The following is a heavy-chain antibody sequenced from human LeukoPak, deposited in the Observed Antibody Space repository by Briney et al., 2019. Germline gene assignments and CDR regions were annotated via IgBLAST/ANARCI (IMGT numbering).Heavy chain of an antibody. J-gene: IGHJ4*02. CDR2: ISSSSSYI. Sequence: GGSLRLSCAASGFTFSNYNINWVRQAPGKGLEWVSSISSSSSYICYADSVKGRFTISRDNAKNSLYLQMNSLRAEDTAVYYCAGDPAGTSYYDFWSGYYFDYWGQGTLVTVSS. V-gene: IGHV3-21*01. CDR1: GFTFSNYN. D-gene: IGHD3-3*01. CDR3: AGDPAGTSYYDFWSGYYFDY.